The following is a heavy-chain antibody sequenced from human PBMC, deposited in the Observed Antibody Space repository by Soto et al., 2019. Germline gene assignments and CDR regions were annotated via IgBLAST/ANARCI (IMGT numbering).Heavy chain of an antibody. CDR3: ARPIDVFYAMDP. CDR1: GDSISNSNW. CDR2: INLRGTT. V-gene: IGHV4-4*02. J-gene: IGHJ6*02. D-gene: IGHD2-21*01. Sequence: MQLQESGPGLLKPSGTLSLTCDVSGDSISNSNWWSWVRHPPGQGLEWIAEINLRGTTNYNPSLKSRVTLTLDKSNNHFSLKLTSVTAADTAVYYCARPIDVFYAMDPWGPGTTVTVSS.